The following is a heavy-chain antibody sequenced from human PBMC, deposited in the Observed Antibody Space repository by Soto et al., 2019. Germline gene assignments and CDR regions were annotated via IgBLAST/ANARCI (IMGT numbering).Heavy chain of an antibody. CDR1: GGSVSSGSYY. Sequence: PSETLSLTCTVSGGSVSSGSYYWSWIRQPPGKGLEWIGYIYYSGSTNYNPSLKSRVTISVDTSKNQFSLKLSSVTAADTAVYYCARDRFRGRYCSGGSRYSSGFDPWGQGTLVTVSS. CDR3: ARDRFRGRYCSGGSRYSSGFDP. CDR2: IYYSGST. J-gene: IGHJ5*02. V-gene: IGHV4-61*01. D-gene: IGHD2-15*01.